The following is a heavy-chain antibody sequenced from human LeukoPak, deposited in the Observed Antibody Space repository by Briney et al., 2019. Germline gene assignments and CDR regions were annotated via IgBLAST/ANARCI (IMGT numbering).Heavy chain of an antibody. CDR2: IYWNDDK. V-gene: IGHV2-5*01. CDR1: GFSLSTSGVG. J-gene: IGHJ4*02. Sequence: ESGPTLVNPTQTLTLTCTFSGFSLSTSGVGVGWIRQPPGKALEWLALIYWNDDKRCSPSLKSRLTITKDTPKNQVVLTMTNMDPVDTATYYCAHREDTATLDYWGQGTLVTVSS. CDR3: AHREDTATLDY. D-gene: IGHD5-18*01.